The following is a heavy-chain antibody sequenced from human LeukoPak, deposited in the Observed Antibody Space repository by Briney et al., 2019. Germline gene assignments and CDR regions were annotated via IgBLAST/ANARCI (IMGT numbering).Heavy chain of an antibody. CDR1: GFTFGSYW. CDR2: IKQDGSEK. CDR3: AKQPDKGYSYGYWGYFDY. V-gene: IGHV3-7*01. D-gene: IGHD5-18*01. J-gene: IGHJ4*02. Sequence: GGSLRLSCAASGFTFGSYWMSWVRQAPGKGLEWVANIKQDGSEKYYVDSVKGRFTISRDNAKNSLYLQMNSPRAEDTAVYYCAKQPDKGYSYGYWGYFDYWGQGTLVTVSS.